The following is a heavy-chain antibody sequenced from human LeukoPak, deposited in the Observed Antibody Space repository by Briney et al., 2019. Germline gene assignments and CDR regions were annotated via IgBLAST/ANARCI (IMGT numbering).Heavy chain of an antibody. CDR2: INNVASHI. CDR1: GFTFSSSA. Sequence: GGSLRLSCAGSGFTFSSSAMNWVRQAPGKGLEWVSSINNVASHIYYADSMKGRFTISRDNAKNSLYLQMNSLRAEDTAVYYCARDPTQWLRYGHFDYWGQGTLVTVSS. D-gene: IGHD5-12*01. V-gene: IGHV3-21*01. CDR3: ARDPTQWLRYGHFDY. J-gene: IGHJ4*02.